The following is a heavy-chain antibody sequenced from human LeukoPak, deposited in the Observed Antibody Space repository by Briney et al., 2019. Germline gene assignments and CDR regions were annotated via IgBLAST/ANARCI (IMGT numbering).Heavy chain of an antibody. Sequence: PSQTLSLTCTVSGGSISSGSYYWRWLRQPAGKGLEWIGRIYTSGSTNYNPSLKSRVTISVDTSKNQFSLKLSSVTAADTAVYYCARGILYYDILTGYLLYYFDYWGQETLVTVSS. J-gene: IGHJ4*02. V-gene: IGHV4-61*02. CDR2: IYTSGST. CDR3: ARGILYYDILTGYLLYYFDY. CDR1: GGSISSGSYY. D-gene: IGHD3-9*01.